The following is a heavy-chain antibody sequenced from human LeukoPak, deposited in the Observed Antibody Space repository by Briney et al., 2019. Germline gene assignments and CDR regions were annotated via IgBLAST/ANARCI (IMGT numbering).Heavy chain of an antibody. J-gene: IGHJ6*03. V-gene: IGHV4-59*01. CDR3: ARHLPERSSWYVNYYYYYMDV. CDR2: IYYTGST. CDR1: GDSIRSFF. D-gene: IGHD6-13*01. Sequence: SETLSLTCSVSGDSIRSFFWSWIRQPPGKGLEWIGYIYYTGSTNYNPSLKSRVAISVDTSKNQFSLNLTSVTAADTAVYYCARHLPERSSWYVNYYYYYMDVWGKGTTVTVSS.